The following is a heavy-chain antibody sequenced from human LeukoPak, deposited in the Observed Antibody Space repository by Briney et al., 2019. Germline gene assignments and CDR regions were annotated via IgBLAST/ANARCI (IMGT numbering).Heavy chain of an antibody. J-gene: IGHJ4*02. CDR3: ARAAGGSWVPFDY. V-gene: IGHV1-2*04. Sequence: ASVNVSCKASGYTFTGYYMHWVRQAPGQGLEWMGWINPNSGGTNYAQKFQGWVTMTRDTSISTAYMELSRLRSDDTAVYYCARAAGGSWVPFDYWGQGTLVTVSS. D-gene: IGHD1-26*01. CDR2: INPNSGGT. CDR1: GYTFTGYY.